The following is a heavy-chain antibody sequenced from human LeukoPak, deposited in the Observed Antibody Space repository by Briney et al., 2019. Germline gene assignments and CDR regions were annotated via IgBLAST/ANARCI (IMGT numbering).Heavy chain of an antibody. CDR2: ISGSGSVI. D-gene: IGHD1-1*01. V-gene: IGHV3-11*01. CDR3: ARDLGAGTTGFYYYGLDV. CDR1: GFTFSDHY. Sequence: GGSLRLSCAACGFTFSDHYMSWIRQATGKGLEWVSYISGSGSVIYYADSVKGRFTISRDNAKDSLYLQMNSLRAEDTAVYYSARDLGAGTTGFYYYGLDVWGQGTTVTVSS. J-gene: IGHJ6*02.